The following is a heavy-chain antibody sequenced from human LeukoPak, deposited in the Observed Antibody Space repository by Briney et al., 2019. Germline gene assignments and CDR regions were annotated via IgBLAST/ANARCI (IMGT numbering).Heavy chain of an antibody. CDR2: INHSGST. CDR3: ARRRRYCSGGSCYYFDY. D-gene: IGHD2-15*01. V-gene: IGHV4-34*01. J-gene: IGHJ4*02. CDR1: GGSFSGYY. Sequence: PSETLSLTCAVYGGSFSGYYWSWIRQPPGKGLEWIGEINHSGSTNYNPSLKSRVTISVDTSKNQFSLKLSSVTAADTAVYYCARRRRYCSGGSCYYFDYWGQGTLVTVSS.